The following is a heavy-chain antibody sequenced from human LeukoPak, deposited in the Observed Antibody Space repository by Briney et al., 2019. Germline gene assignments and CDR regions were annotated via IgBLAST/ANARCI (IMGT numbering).Heavy chain of an antibody. CDR2: ISGSGGST. D-gene: IGHD6-13*01. CDR1: GFTFSLYA. CDR3: AKPYSNSWYSRYYFDY. J-gene: IGHJ4*02. V-gene: IGHV3-23*01. Sequence: PGDSLRLSCAASGFTFSLYAMTWVRQAPGKGLEWVSAISGSGGSTYYADSVKGRFTISRDSSKNTLYLQMNSLRAEDTAVYYCAKPYSNSWYSRYYFDYWGQGTLVTVSS.